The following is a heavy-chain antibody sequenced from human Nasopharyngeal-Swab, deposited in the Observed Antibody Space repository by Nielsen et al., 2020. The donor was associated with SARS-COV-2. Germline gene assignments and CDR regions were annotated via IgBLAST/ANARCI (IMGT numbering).Heavy chain of an antibody. V-gene: IGHV3-23*01. CDR2: ISGSGGTT. CDR3: TRDGNNWDPLDY. J-gene: IGHJ4*02. CDR1: GFTFSSYA. Sequence: GESLKISCAASGFTFSSYAMTWVRQAPGKGLEWVSSISGSGGTTYYADSIKGRFTISRDNAKNSMYLQMNSLRAEDTAVYYCTRDGNNWDPLDYWGQGTLVTVSS. D-gene: IGHD1-20*01.